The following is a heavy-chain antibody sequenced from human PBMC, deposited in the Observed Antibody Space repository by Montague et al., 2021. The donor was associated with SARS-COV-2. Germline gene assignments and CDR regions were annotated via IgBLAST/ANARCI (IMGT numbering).Heavy chain of an antibody. J-gene: IGHJ4*02. CDR1: GFTFGDYA. Sequence: SLRLSCAASGFTFGDYAMSWVRQAPGKGLEWVGFIRSKAYGGTTEYAASVKGRFTITRDDSKSIAYLQMNSLKTEDTAVYYCTRHLSIGSYWGQGTLVTVSS. V-gene: IGHV3-49*04. CDR3: TRHLSIGSY. D-gene: IGHD3-22*01. CDR2: IRSKAYGGTT.